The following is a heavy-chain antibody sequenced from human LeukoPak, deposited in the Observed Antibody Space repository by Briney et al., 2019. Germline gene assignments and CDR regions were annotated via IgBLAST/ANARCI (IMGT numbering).Heavy chain of an antibody. CDR2: IYYSGNT. V-gene: IGHV4-59*01. D-gene: IGHD4/OR15-4a*01. CDR3: ARGANFDI. CDR1: SDSISGYY. J-gene: IGHJ3*02. Sequence: PSETLSLTCSVSSDSISGYYWSWLRQPPGKGLEWIGYIYYSGNTYYNPSLKSRVTISLDTSKNQFSLKLSSATAADTAVYYCARGANFDIWGQGTTVIVSS.